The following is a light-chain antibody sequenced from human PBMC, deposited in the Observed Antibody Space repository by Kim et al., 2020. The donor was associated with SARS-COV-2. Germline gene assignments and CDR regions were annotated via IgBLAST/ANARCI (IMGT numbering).Light chain of an antibody. CDR1: QSVSTS. V-gene: IGKV3-11*01. CDR3: KNRGN. CDR2: DAS. J-gene: IGKJ4*01. Sequence: EIVLTQSPATLSLSPGERATLSCRASQSVSTSLGWYQQKPGQAPRLLVYDASSRATGIPARFSGSGSGTDFTLTISSLEPEDFAVYYCKNRGNFGGGTKVDIK.